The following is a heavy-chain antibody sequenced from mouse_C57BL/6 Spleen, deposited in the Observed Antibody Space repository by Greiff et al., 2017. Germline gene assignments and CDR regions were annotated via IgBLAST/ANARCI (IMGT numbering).Heavy chain of an antibody. J-gene: IGHJ4*01. Sequence: QVQLKQSGPGLVAPSQSLSITCTVSGFSLTSYAISWVRQPPGKGLEWLGVIWTGGGTNYNSALKSRLSISKDNSKSQVFLKMYRLHTDDTSRYYCASRGYSNYVGYAMDYWGQGTSVTVSS. CDR1: GFSLTSYA. CDR2: IWTGGGT. D-gene: IGHD2-5*01. V-gene: IGHV2-9-1*01. CDR3: ASRGYSNYVGYAMDY.